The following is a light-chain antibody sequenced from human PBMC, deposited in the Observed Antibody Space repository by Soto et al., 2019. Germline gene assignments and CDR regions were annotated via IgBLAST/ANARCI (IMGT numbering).Light chain of an antibody. Sequence: QSALTQPASVSGSPGQSITISCTGTSSDVGSYNLVSWYQQHPGKAPKLMIYEANKRPSGVSDRFSGSKSGNTASLTISGLQAEDEAEYYCAAWDDRLSGLVFGGGTKVTVL. CDR1: SSDVGSYNL. CDR2: EAN. CDR3: AAWDDRLSGLV. J-gene: IGLJ2*01. V-gene: IGLV2-23*01.